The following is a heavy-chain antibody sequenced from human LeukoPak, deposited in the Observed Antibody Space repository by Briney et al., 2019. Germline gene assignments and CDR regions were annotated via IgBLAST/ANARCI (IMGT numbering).Heavy chain of an antibody. Sequence: GRSLRLSCAASGFIFDDYAMHWVRQTPGKGLEWVSGISGSGGSTYYVDSVKGRFTISRDNSKNTLYLQMNSLRAEDTAVYYCAKDRSGRVGYSSNWLGDFDYWGQGTLVTVSS. CDR3: AKDRSGRVGYSSNWLGDFDY. CDR2: ISGSGGST. D-gene: IGHD6-13*01. CDR1: GFIFDDYA. J-gene: IGHJ4*02. V-gene: IGHV3-23*01.